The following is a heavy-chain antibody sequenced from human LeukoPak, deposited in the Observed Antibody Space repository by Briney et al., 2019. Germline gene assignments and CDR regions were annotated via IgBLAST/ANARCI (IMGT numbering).Heavy chain of an antibody. V-gene: IGHV3-30*02. J-gene: IGHJ4*02. CDR2: IRYDGNNK. CDR3: AKGSGYSYGYEHDY. CDR1: GFTFSNYG. D-gene: IGHD5-18*01. Sequence: GGSLRLSCGASGFTFSNYGMLWVRQAPGKGLDWVAFIRYDGNNKLYADSVKGRFTISRDNSKNTLYLHINSLRAEDTAVYYCAKGSGYSYGYEHDYWGQGTLVTVSS.